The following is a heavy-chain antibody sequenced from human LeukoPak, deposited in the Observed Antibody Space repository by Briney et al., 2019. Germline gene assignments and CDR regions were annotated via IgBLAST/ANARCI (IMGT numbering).Heavy chain of an antibody. V-gene: IGHV1-18*01. CDR1: GYTFSSYG. CDR3: ARDTQLYYYDSSGYLL. Sequence: VASVKVSCKASGYTFSSYGISWVRQAPGQGREWMGWISAYNGNTNYAQKLQGRVTMSTDTSTSTAYMELRSLRSDDAAVYYCARDTQLYYYDSSGYLLWGQGTLVTVSS. J-gene: IGHJ4*02. CDR2: ISAYNGNT. D-gene: IGHD3-22*01.